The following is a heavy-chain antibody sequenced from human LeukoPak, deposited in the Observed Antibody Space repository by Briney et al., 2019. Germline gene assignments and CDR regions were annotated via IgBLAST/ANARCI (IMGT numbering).Heavy chain of an antibody. D-gene: IGHD6-13*01. Sequence: PGGSLRLSCAASGFTFSSYGMHWVRQAPGKGLEWVAFISYDESNKYYADSVKGRFTISRDNSKSTLFLQMNSLRAEDTAVYYCAKGGYSSSSPFDYWGQGTLVTVSS. CDR1: GFTFSSYG. V-gene: IGHV3-30*18. J-gene: IGHJ4*02. CDR2: ISYDESNK. CDR3: AKGGYSSSSPFDY.